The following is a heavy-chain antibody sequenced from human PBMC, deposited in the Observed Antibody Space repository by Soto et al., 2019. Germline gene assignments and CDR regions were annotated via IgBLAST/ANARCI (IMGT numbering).Heavy chain of an antibody. Sequence: SETLSLTCAVYGGSFSGYYWSWIRQPPGKGLEWIGEINHSGSTNYNPSLKSRVTISVDTSKNQFSLKLSSVTAADTAVYYCARWSLVPAATEFDYWGQGTLLTVSS. D-gene: IGHD2-2*01. CDR1: GGSFSGYY. CDR3: ARWSLVPAATEFDY. CDR2: INHSGST. J-gene: IGHJ4*02. V-gene: IGHV4-34*01.